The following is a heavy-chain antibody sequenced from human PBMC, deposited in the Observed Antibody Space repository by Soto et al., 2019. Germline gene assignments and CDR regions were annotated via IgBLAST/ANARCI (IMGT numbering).Heavy chain of an antibody. D-gene: IGHD6-13*01. CDR3: ARERDGSSWSSAESLQY. J-gene: IGHJ1*01. CDR1: CYSFSNYG. Sequence: ASVKGSCKAGCYSFSNYGIIWVRQAPGQGLEWMGWISTYNANTYYAQKFQGRVTMTTDTSTSTAYMELRSLRSDDTAVFYCARERDGSSWSSAESLQYWGQGTLVTVSS. V-gene: IGHV1-18*01. CDR2: ISTYNANT.